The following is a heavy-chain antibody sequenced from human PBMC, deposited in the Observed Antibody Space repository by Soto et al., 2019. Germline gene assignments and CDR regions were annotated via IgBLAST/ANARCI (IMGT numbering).Heavy chain of an antibody. V-gene: IGHV4-59*01. CDR1: GGSISSYY. Sequence: PSETLSLTCTVSGGSISSYYWSWIRQPPGKGLEWIGYIYYSGSTNYNPSLKSRVTISVDTSKNQFSLKLSSVTAADTAVYYCARGVSYSSSSGGDYYYYYMDVWGKGTTVTVSS. CDR2: IYYSGST. D-gene: IGHD6-6*01. CDR3: ARGVSYSSSSGGDYYYYYMDV. J-gene: IGHJ6*03.